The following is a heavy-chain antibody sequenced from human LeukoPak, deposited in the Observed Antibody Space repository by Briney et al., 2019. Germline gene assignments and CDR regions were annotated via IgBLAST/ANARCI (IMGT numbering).Heavy chain of an antibody. Sequence: PGGSLRLSCAASGFTFSSYAMSWVRQAPGKGLEWVSAISGSGGSTYYADSVKGRFTISRDNSKNTLYLQMNSLRDEDTAVYYCAKGVWLRLNYYYGMDVWGQGTTVTVSS. J-gene: IGHJ6*02. D-gene: IGHD5-12*01. V-gene: IGHV3-23*01. CDR1: GFTFSSYA. CDR2: ISGSGGST. CDR3: AKGVWLRLNYYYGMDV.